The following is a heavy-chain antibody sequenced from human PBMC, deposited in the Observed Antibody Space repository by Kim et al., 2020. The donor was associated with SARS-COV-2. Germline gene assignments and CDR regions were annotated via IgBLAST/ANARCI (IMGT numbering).Heavy chain of an antibody. CDR3: ASLEYDSSGYYRDY. D-gene: IGHD3-22*01. CDR2: IWYDGSNK. Sequence: GGSLRLSCAASGFTFSSYGMHWVRQAPGKGLEWVAVIWYDGSNKYYADSVKGRFTISRDNSKNTLYLQMNSLRAEDTAVYYCASLEYDSSGYYRDYWGQGTLVTVSS. CDR1: GFTFSSYG. J-gene: IGHJ4*02. V-gene: IGHV3-33*01.